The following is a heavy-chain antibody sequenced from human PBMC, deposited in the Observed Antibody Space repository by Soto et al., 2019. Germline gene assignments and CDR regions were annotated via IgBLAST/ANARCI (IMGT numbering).Heavy chain of an antibody. Sequence: GGSLRLSCAASGFTFSSYAMSWVRQAPGKGLEWVSATGGSASYSYYADSVKGRFTISRDNSKNTLYLQMNSLRAEDTAVYYCARRRDRGVIDSWGLGTLVTVSS. CDR1: GFTFSSYA. J-gene: IGHJ4*02. CDR3: ARRRDRGVIDS. V-gene: IGHV3-23*01. D-gene: IGHD3-10*01. CDR2: TGGSASYS.